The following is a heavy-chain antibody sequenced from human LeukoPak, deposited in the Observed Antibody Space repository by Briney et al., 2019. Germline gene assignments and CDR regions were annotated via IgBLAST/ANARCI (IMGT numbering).Heavy chain of an antibody. CDR3: AREVRATFDY. V-gene: IGHV3-21*01. CDR1: GFTFSSYS. J-gene: IGHJ4*02. D-gene: IGHD4-11*01. Sequence: GGSLRLSCAASGFTFSSYSMNWVRQAPGKGLEWVSSISSRSSYIYYAGSVKGRFTISRDNAKNSLYLQMNSLRAEDTAVYYCAREVRATFDYWGQGTLVTVSP. CDR2: ISSRSSYI.